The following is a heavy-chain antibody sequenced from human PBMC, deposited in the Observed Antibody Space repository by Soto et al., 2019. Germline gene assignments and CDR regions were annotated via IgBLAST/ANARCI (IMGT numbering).Heavy chain of an antibody. CDR2: MQPSTGRT. V-gene: IGHV1-8*01. CDR1: GYSFTSLD. CDR3: ARGVSAGVDY. J-gene: IGHJ4*02. D-gene: IGHD1-26*01. Sequence: DSVKVSCKASGYSFTSLDINWVRQTAGQGLEWMGWMQPSTGRTGYAQKFQGRVTMTRDTSINTAYMELTTLTSDDTAFYYCARGVSAGVDYSGQGTLVTLSS.